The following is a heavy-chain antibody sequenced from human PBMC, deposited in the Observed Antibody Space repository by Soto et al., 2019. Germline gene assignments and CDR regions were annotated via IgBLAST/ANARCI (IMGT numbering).Heavy chain of an antibody. CDR1: GGTFSSYA. V-gene: IGHV1-69*13. D-gene: IGHD6-13*01. CDR2: IIPIFGTA. CDR3: ARDRTGGGSSCFDY. Sequence: SVKVSCKASGGTFSSYAISWVRQAPGQGLEWMGGIIPIFGTANYAQKFQGRVTITADESTSTAYMELSSLRSEDTAVYYCARDRTGGGSSCFDYWGQGTLVTVSS. J-gene: IGHJ4*02.